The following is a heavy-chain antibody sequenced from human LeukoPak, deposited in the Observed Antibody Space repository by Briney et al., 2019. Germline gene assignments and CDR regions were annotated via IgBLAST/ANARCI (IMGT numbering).Heavy chain of an antibody. CDR2: SESRGDGGTT. CDR3: TTELWFGELLLGY. CDR1: GFTLSKAW. J-gene: IGHJ4*02. V-gene: IGHV3-15*04. D-gene: IGHD3-10*01. Sequence: GGSLRLSCAASGFTLSKAWMSWVRQAPGKGLEWIGRSESRGDGGTTVLAAPVKGRFTISRDDSKNTLYLQMNRLKTDDTAVYYCTTELWFGELLLGYWGQGALVTVSS.